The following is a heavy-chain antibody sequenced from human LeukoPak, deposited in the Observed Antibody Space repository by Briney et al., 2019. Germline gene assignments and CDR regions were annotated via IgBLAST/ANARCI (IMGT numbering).Heavy chain of an antibody. V-gene: IGHV4-34*01. CDR1: GGSFSGYY. J-gene: IGHJ3*02. CDR3: ARGWELEHDAFDI. CDR2: INHSGST. D-gene: IGHD1-26*01. Sequence: PSETLSLTCAVYGGSFSGYYWSWIRQPPGKGLEWIGEINHSGSTNYNPSLKSRVTISVDTSKNQFSLKLSSVTAADTAVYYCARGWELEHDAFDIWGQGTMVTVSS.